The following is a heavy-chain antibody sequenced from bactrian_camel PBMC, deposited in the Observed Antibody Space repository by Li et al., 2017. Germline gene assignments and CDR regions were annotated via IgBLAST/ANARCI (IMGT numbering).Heavy chain of an antibody. CDR3: ATGRRRGWSLDPDEYSY. CDR2: INSGGGST. V-gene: IGHV3S1*01. Sequence: QLVESGGGLVQAGGSLRLSCAASWSTFATGCMGFFRQAPGKGLEWVSAINSGGGSTYYADSVKGRFTISYDKFKNTLYLQMNSLKFEDTALYVCATGRRRGWSLDPDEYSYWGQGTQVTVS. CDR1: WSTFATGC. D-gene: IGHD5*01. J-gene: IGHJ4*01.